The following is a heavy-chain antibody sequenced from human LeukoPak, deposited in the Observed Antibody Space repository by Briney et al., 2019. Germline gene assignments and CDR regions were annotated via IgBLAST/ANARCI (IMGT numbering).Heavy chain of an antibody. V-gene: IGHV3-23*01. CDR3: SKVSGYTSSWYVDFDC. CDR1: GFTFSTYA. Sequence: PGGSLRLSCAASGFTFSTYAMNCVRQAPGKGLEWVSGINGGGGSTYYADSVKGRFTISRDNSKNTLYLQMSSLRAEDTAVYYCSKVSGYTSSWYVDFDCWGQGSLVTVSS. D-gene: IGHD6-13*01. CDR2: INGGGGST. J-gene: IGHJ4*02.